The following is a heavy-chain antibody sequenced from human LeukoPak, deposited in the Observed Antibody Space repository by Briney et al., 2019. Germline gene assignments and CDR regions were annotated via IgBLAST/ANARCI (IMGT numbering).Heavy chain of an antibody. CDR2: ISGSGGDT. Sequence: GGSLRLSCAASGFTFSTDAMTWVRQAPGKGLQWVSAISGSGGDTYYEDSVKGRFTISRDNSKNMMYLQMNSLRAEDTAVYYCARDSSGWSKNYWGQGTLVTVSS. J-gene: IGHJ4*02. CDR3: ARDSSGWSKNY. V-gene: IGHV3-23*01. D-gene: IGHD6-19*01. CDR1: GFTFSTDA.